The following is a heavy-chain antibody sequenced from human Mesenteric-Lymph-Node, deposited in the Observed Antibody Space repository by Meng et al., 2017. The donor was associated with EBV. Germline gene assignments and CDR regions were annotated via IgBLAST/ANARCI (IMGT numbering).Heavy chain of an antibody. J-gene: IGHJ1*01. CDR2: IFHTGGT. Sequence: QVRLPHPRPGRVKPSRNRSPSCPVSCGSISSNIWCTWVRQPPGKGLEWIGEIFHTGGTNYNPSLKSRVTMSVDKSKNLFSLTLNSVIAADTAVYYCASHTTYSTTGYLFLQHWGQGTLVTGSS. CDR3: ASHTTYSTTGYLFLQH. V-gene: IGHV4-4*02. D-gene: IGHD3-9*01. CDR1: CGSISSNIW.